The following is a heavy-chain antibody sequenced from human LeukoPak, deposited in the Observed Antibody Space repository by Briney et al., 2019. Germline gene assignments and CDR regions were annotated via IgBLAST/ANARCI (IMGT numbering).Heavy chain of an antibody. D-gene: IGHD2-2*01. CDR3: ARHLGYCSTTSCYPWFDP. CDR1: GGSNSSYY. Sequence: SETLSLTCTVSGGSNSSYYWSWIRQRPGKGLEWIGYIYYSGSTNYNPSLKSRVIISVDTSKNQFSLKLSSVTAADTAVYYCARHLGYCSTTSCYPWFDPWGQGTLVTVSS. V-gene: IGHV4-59*01. J-gene: IGHJ5*02. CDR2: IYYSGST.